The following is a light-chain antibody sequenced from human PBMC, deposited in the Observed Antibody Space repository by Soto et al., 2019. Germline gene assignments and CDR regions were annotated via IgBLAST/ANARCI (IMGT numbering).Light chain of an antibody. CDR3: CSYAGNGAWV. J-gene: IGLJ3*02. CDR1: GGDVGNYDL. CDR2: EVN. V-gene: IGLV2-23*02. Sequence: QSALTQPASVSGSPGQSITISCAGSGGDVGNYDLLSWYQQIPGKAPKLIIFEVNRRPSGVSDRFSGNTASLTICGLQAENEADFFCCSYAGNGAWVFGGGTKLTVL.